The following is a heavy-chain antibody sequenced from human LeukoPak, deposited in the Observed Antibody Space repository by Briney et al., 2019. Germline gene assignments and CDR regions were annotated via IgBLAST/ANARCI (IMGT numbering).Heavy chain of an antibody. V-gene: IGHV4-39*01. CDR3: GRQGPDWYFDL. CDR1: GGSISSSSYY. J-gene: IGHJ2*01. CDR2: VYYSGST. Sequence: SETLSLTCIVSGGSISSSSYYWGWSRQPPGKGLERIGSVYYSGSTYYNSSLKSRATISVDTSKNQFSLKLSSVTAADTAVYYCGRQGPDWYFDLWGRGTLVTVSS.